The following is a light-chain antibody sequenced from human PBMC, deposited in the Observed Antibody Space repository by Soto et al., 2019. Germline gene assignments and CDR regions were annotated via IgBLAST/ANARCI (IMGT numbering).Light chain of an antibody. Sequence: QSVLTQPPSVSDAPRQRVTISCSGSSSNIGNNAVNWYQQLPGKAPKLLIYYDDLVPSGVSDRFSGSKSGTSASLAISGLQSEDEADYYCATWDDSLNAYVFGTGTKVTVL. V-gene: IGLV1-36*01. CDR1: SSNIGNNA. CDR2: YDD. J-gene: IGLJ1*01. CDR3: ATWDDSLNAYV.